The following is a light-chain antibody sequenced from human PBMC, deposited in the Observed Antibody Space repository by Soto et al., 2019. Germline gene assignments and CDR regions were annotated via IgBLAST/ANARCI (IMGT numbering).Light chain of an antibody. J-gene: IGKJ5*01. Sequence: EIVMTQSPATLSVSPGERATLSCRASQSVSSNLAWYQQKPGQAPRLLIYGASTRATGIPARFSGGGSGTEFTITISSLQSEDFAVYYHQKYNNWPPITFGQGTRLEIK. V-gene: IGKV3-15*01. CDR1: QSVSSN. CDR2: GAS. CDR3: QKYNNWPPIT.